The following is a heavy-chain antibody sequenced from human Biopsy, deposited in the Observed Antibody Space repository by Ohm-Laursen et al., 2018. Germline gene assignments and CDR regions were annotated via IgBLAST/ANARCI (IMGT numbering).Heavy chain of an antibody. V-gene: IGHV3-9*01. CDR3: ARDRGQNFYDSTGYYNGMDG. CDR1: GFRFDDYA. J-gene: IGHJ6*02. Sequence: SLRLSCAATGFRFDDYAMHWVRQRPGKGLEWVSGISWISRNTGYADSVKGRFTITRDNAKNSLYLQMNSLRPEDTALYYCARDRGQNFYDSTGYYNGMDGWGQGTTVTVAS. D-gene: IGHD3-22*01. CDR2: ISWISRNT.